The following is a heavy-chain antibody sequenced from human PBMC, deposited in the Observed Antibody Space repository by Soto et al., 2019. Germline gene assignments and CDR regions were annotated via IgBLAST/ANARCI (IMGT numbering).Heavy chain of an antibody. J-gene: IGHJ4*02. CDR2: ISGSGGST. CDR3: AKLRAVAGRFDY. CDR1: GFTFSSYA. Sequence: PGGSLRLSCAASGFTFSSYAMIWVRQAPGKGLEWVSAISGSGGSTYYADSVKGRFTISRDNSKNTLYLQMNSLRAEDTAVYYCAKLRAVAGRFDYWGQGTLVTVSS. V-gene: IGHV3-23*01. D-gene: IGHD6-19*01.